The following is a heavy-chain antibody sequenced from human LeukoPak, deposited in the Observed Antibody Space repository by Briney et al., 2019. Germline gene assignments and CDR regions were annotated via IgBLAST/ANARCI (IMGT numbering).Heavy chain of an antibody. D-gene: IGHD3-10*01. CDR1: GYVFTSCG. Sequence: GASVKVSCKASGYVFTSCGISWVRQAPGQGLEWMGWISGYNGNTKNAQKLQGRLTMTTDTSTSTAYMELTSLRSDDTAVYYWARAPPDMVRGAFSTPDLDYWGQGTLVTVSS. V-gene: IGHV1-18*01. CDR3: ARAPPDMVRGAFSTPDLDY. CDR2: ISGYNGNT. J-gene: IGHJ4*02.